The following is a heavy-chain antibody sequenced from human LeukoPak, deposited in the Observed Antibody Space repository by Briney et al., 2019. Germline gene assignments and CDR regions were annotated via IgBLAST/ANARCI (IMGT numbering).Heavy chain of an antibody. CDR1: GGSISSSSYY. CDR2: IYYSGST. J-gene: IGHJ4*02. Sequence: PSETLSLTCTVSGGSISSSSYYWGWIRQPPGKGLEWIGSIYYSGSTYYNPSLKSRVTISVDTPKNQFSLKLSSVTAADTAVYYCARAGGGYSYGDIDYWGQGTLVTVSS. V-gene: IGHV4-39*01. D-gene: IGHD5-18*01. CDR3: ARAGGGYSYGDIDY.